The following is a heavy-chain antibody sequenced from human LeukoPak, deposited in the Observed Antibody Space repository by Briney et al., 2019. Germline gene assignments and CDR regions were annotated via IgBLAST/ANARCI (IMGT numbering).Heavy chain of an antibody. CDR1: GFTFSSYA. CDR3: AKVMYHCSSTSCYGSYFDY. D-gene: IGHD2-2*01. CDR2: IRGSGGST. V-gene: IGHV3-23*01. Sequence: GGSLRLSCAASGFTFSSYAMSWVRQAPGKGLEWVSGIRGSGGSTYYADSVKGRFTISRDNSKNTLYLQMNSLRAEETSVYSCAKVMYHCSSTSCYGSYFDYWGQGTLVTVSS. J-gene: IGHJ4*02.